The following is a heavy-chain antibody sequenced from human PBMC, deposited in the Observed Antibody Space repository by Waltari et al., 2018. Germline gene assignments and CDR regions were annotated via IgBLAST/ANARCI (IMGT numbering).Heavy chain of an antibody. CDR1: GYTFTSYA. V-gene: IGHV1-3*01. Sequence: QVQLVQSGAEVKKPGASVKVSCKASGYTFTSYAMHWVRQAPGQRLEWMGWINAGNGNTKYSQKFQGRVTITRDTSASTAYMELSSLRSEDTAVYYCARTYYYDSSGYYDDAFDIWGQGTMVIVSS. J-gene: IGHJ3*02. CDR2: INAGNGNT. D-gene: IGHD3-22*01. CDR3: ARTYYYDSSGYYDDAFDI.